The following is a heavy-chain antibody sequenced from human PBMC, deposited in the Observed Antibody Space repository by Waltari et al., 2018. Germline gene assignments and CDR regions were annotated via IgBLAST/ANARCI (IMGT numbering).Heavy chain of an antibody. CDR2: INHSGST. CDR3: ARAGIGNIVVVPAAIYSKYYYGMDV. J-gene: IGHJ6*02. Sequence: QVQLQQWGAGLLKPSETLSLTCAVYGGSFSGYYWSWIRQPPGKGLGWTGEINHSGSTNYNPSLKSRVTISVDTSKNQFSLKLSSVTAADTAVYYCARAGIGNIVVVPAAIYSKYYYGMDVWGQGTTVTVSS. D-gene: IGHD2-2*01. V-gene: IGHV4-34*01. CDR1: GGSFSGYY.